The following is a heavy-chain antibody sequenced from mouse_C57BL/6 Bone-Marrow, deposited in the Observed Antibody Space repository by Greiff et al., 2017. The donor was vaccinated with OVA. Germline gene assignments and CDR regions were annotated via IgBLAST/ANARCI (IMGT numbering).Heavy chain of an antibody. Sequence: EVKLEESGAELVRPGASVKLSCTASGFNIKDDYMHWVKQRPEQGLEWIGWIDPENGDTEYASKFQGKATITADTSSNTAYLQLSSLTSEDTAVYYCTTSIYLTRFAYWGQGTLVTVSA. D-gene: IGHD5-5*01. CDR1: GFNIKDDY. CDR3: TTSIYLTRFAY. J-gene: IGHJ3*01. V-gene: IGHV14-4*01. CDR2: IDPENGDT.